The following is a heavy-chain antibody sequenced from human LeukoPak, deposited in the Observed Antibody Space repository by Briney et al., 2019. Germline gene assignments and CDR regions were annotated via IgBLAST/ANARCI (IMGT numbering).Heavy chain of an antibody. Sequence: SVKVSCKASGGTFSSYAISWVRQAPGQGLEWMGGIIPISGTANYAQKFQGRVTITADESTSTAYMELSSLRSEDTAVYYCARGDVVVPAAMDYWGQGTLVTVSS. J-gene: IGHJ4*02. D-gene: IGHD2-2*01. V-gene: IGHV1-69*13. CDR3: ARGDVVVPAAMDY. CDR1: GGTFSSYA. CDR2: IIPISGTA.